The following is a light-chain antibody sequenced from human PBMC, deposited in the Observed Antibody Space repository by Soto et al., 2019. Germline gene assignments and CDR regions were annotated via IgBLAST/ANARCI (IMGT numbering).Light chain of an antibody. V-gene: IGKV3-11*01. J-gene: IGKJ4*01. CDR3: QNRSNWPLT. CDR2: EAS. CDR1: QSVSSY. Sequence: EIVLTQSPATLSLSPGERATLSCRARQSVSSYLAWYQQKPGQAPRLLIYEASNRATGIPARFSGSGSGTDFTLTSSSLEPEDFAVYYCQNRSNWPLTFGGGTKVEIK.